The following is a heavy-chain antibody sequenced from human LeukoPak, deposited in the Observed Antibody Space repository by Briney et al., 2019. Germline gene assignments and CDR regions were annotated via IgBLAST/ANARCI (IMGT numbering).Heavy chain of an antibody. CDR2: ISSPSHTI. CDR3: ARDAKISVRRTSSCALGH. J-gene: IGHJ4*02. Sequence: KPGGSLRLSCAASGFTFSDYYMSWIRQAPGKGLECVSYISSPSHTIFYADSVKGRFSISRDDATNSLYLQMNSLRVDDTAIYYCARDAKISVRRTSSCALGHWGQGTLVTVSS. CDR1: GFTFSDYY. D-gene: IGHD1-14*01. V-gene: IGHV3-11*04.